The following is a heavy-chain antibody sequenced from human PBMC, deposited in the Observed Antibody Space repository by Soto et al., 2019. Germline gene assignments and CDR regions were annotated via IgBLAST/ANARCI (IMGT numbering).Heavy chain of an antibody. CDR3: ARHCSRSNRIVVVITPPYYFDY. D-gene: IGHD3-22*01. V-gene: IGHV4-39*01. Sequence: SETLSLTCTVSGGSISSSSYYWGWIRQPPGKGLEWIGSIYYSGSTYYNPSLKSRVTISVDTSKNQFSLKLSSVTAADTAVYYCARHCSRSNRIVVVITPPYYFDYWGQGTLVTVSS. CDR2: IYYSGST. CDR1: GGSISSSSYY. J-gene: IGHJ4*02.